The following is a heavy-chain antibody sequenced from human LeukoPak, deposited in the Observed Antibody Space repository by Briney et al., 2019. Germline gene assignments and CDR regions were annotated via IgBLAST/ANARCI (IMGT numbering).Heavy chain of an antibody. CDR2: IYSGGST. D-gene: IGHD1-26*01. CDR3: ARVAGASAFDI. J-gene: IGHJ3*02. V-gene: IGHV3-53*01. CDR1: GVPVSSNY. Sequence: GGSLRLSCTASGVPVSSNYMSWVRQAPGKGLEWAALIYSGGSTYYADSVQGRFTISRDISKNTVYLQMNSLRAEDTAVYYCARVAGASAFDIWGPGTMVTVSS.